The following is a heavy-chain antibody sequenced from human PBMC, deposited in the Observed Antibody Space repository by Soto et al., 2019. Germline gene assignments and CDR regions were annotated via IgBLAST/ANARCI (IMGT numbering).Heavy chain of an antibody. D-gene: IGHD1-26*01. V-gene: IGHV4-30-4*01. CDR3: DRGGMTRARQAIDY. Sequence: PSETLSLTCTVSGGSISSGDYYWSWIRQPPGKRLEWTGYIYYSGSTYYNPSLKSRVTISVDTSKNQFSLKLISVTAADTAVYYCDRGGMTRARQAIDYWGQGTLVTVSS. CDR1: GGSISSGDYY. CDR2: IYYSGST. J-gene: IGHJ4*02.